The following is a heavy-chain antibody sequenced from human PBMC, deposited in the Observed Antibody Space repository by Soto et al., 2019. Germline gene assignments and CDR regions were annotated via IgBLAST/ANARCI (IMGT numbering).Heavy chain of an antibody. CDR1: GYTFFTYD. Sequence: QVHLVQSGVEVKTPGASVKVSCQASGYTFFTYDISWVRQAPGQGLEWVGWISTYSGDTKYAQKFQGRATMTTDTSTTTAYLELRSLRSDDTALYYCARHHGPTTSENWFDPWGQGTLVTVSS. V-gene: IGHV1-18*01. D-gene: IGHD5-12*01. CDR3: ARHHGPTTSENWFDP. CDR2: ISTYSGDT. J-gene: IGHJ5*02.